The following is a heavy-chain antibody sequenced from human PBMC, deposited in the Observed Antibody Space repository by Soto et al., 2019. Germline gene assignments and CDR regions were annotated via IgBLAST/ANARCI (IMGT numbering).Heavy chain of an antibody. J-gene: IGHJ4*02. Sequence: EVQLVESGGGLVQPGGSLRLSCAASGFTFSSYDMHWVRQATGKGLEWVSAIGTAGDTYYPGSVKGRFTISRENAKHSLYLQMNSLRAGDTAVYYCARARYGDSMYYFDYWGQGTLVTVSS. CDR2: IGTAGDT. V-gene: IGHV3-13*01. D-gene: IGHD4-17*01. CDR3: ARARYGDSMYYFDY. CDR1: GFTFSSYD.